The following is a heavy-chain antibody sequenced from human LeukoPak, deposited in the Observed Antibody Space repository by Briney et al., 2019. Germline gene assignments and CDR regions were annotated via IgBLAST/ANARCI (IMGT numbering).Heavy chain of an antibody. CDR2: IYYSGST. D-gene: IGHD2-2*01. V-gene: IGHV4-59*01. CDR1: GGSISSYY. J-gene: IGHJ4*02. CDR3: ARGPCTSANCYWSLDY. Sequence: SETLSLTCTVSGGSISSYYWSWIRQPPGKGLEWIGYIYYSGSTNYNPSLKSRVTISVDTTKNQFSLKLSSVTAADTAVYYCARGPCTSANCYWSLDYWGQGTLVTVSS.